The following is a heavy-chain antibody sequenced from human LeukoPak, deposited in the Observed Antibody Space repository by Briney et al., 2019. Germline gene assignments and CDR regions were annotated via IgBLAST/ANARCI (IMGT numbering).Heavy chain of an antibody. D-gene: IGHD3-9*01. Sequence: RGSLSPSSAPPVHSLSDFYIGWRRQAPGKGLEWVSYISSSSSYTNYADSVKGRFTISRDNAKNSLYLQMNSLRAEDTAVYYCARNHVEYDIESGAQSGIDVWGQGTTVTVSS. CDR2: ISSSSSYT. J-gene: IGHJ6*02. V-gene: IGHV3-11*03. CDR3: ARNHVEYDIESGAQSGIDV. CDR1: VHSLSDFY.